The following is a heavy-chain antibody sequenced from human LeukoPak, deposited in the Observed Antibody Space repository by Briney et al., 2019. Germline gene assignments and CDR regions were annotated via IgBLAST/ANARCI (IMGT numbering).Heavy chain of an antibody. CDR1: GYTFSRDG. CDR3: TTDTFGARDS. CDR2: INEDGSST. Sequence: GGSLRFSCEASGYTFSRDGMHWFRQGPGKGLVWVSRINEDGSSTSYAESVRGRFTISRDNAKNTLYLQMNSLRAEDAAVYYCTTDTFGARDSWGQGTLVTVSS. J-gene: IGHJ4*02. V-gene: IGHV3-74*01. D-gene: IGHD3-10*01.